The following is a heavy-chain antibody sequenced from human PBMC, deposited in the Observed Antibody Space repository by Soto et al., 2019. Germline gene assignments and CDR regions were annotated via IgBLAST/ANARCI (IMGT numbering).Heavy chain of an antibody. CDR2: INHSGST. J-gene: IGHJ3*02. CDR1: GGSFSGYY. D-gene: IGHD2-2*01. Sequence: SETLSLTCAVYGGSFSGYYWSWIRQPPGKGLEWIWEINHSGSTNYNPSLKSRVTISVDTSKNQFSLKLSSVTAADTAVYYCARGRVYCSSTSCYAFDIWGQGTMVTVSS. V-gene: IGHV4-34*01. CDR3: ARGRVYCSSTSCYAFDI.